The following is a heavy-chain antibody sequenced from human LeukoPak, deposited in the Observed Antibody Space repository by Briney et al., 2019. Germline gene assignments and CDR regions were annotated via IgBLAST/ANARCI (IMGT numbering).Heavy chain of an antibody. V-gene: IGHV3-21*01. CDR2: ITSRSTYI. Sequence: PGGSLRLSCAASGFTFSSYTMHWVRQAPGKGLEWVSSITSRSTYINYADSVKGRFTISRDNAKNSLYLQMNSLRAEDTAVYYCARDIGYPSGGLLGLSDPWGQGTLVTVSS. CDR1: GFTFSSYT. CDR3: ARDIGYPSGGLLGLSDP. D-gene: IGHD3-10*01. J-gene: IGHJ5*02.